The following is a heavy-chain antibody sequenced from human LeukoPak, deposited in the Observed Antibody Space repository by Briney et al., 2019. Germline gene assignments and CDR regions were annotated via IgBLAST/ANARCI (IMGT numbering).Heavy chain of an antibody. CDR1: GGSFSGYY. V-gene: IGHV4-34*01. D-gene: IGHD3-10*01. CDR2: ITHTGST. Sequence: SETLSLTCTVYGGSFSGYYWSWIRQPPGKGLEWIGEITHTGSTNYNPSLKSRVTISVDTSKNQFSLKLSSVTAADTAVYYCARVEEGYGSGRRENYYYYYMDVWGKGTTVTISS. CDR3: ARVEEGYGSGRRENYYYYYMDV. J-gene: IGHJ6*03.